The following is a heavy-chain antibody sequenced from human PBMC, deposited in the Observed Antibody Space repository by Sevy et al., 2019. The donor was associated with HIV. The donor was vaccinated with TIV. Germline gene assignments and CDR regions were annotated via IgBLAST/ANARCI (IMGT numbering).Heavy chain of an antibody. J-gene: IGHJ4*02. D-gene: IGHD6-13*01. V-gene: IGHV3-30-3*01. CDR3: ARDPHVAAAAGYFDY. CDR2: ISYDGSNK. CDR1: GSTFSSYA. Sequence: GGSLRLSCAASGSTFSSYAMHWVRQAPGKGLEWVAVISYDGSNKYYADSVKGRFTISRDNSKNTLYLQMNSLRAEDTAVYYCARDPHVAAAAGYFDYWGQGTLVTVSS.